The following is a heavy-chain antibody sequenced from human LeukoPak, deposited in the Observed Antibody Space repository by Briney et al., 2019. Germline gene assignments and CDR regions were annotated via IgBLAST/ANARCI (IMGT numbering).Heavy chain of an antibody. CDR3: ARIFFYTYYFDY. V-gene: IGHV3-53*01. J-gene: IGHJ4*02. CDR2: IYSGGST. Sequence: TGGSLRLSCAASGFTVSSNYMSWVRQAPGKGLEWVSVIYSGGSTYYADSVKGRFTISRDNPKNTLYLQMNSLRAEDTAVYYCARIFFYTYYFDYWGQGTLVTVSS. D-gene: IGHD2-2*02. CDR1: GFTVSSNY.